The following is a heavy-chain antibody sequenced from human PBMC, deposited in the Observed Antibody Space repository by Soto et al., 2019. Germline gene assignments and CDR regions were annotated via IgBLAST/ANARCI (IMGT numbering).Heavy chain of an antibody. V-gene: IGHV4-59*01. CDR1: GGSISSYY. J-gene: IGHJ6*02. CDR3: ARDRGIQLWSYGMDV. CDR2: IYYSGST. Sequence: SSETLSLTCTVSGGSISSYYWSWIRQPPGKGLEWIGYIYYSGSTNYNPSLKSRVTISVDTSKNQFSLKLSSVTAADTAVYYCARDRGIQLWSYGMDVWGQGTTVTVS. D-gene: IGHD5-18*01.